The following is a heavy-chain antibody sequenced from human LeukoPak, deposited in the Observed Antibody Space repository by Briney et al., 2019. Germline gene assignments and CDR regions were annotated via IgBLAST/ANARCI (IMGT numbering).Heavy chain of an antibody. Sequence: SLRLSCAASGFTFSSYEMNWVRQAPGKGLEWVSYISSSGSTIYYADSVQGRFTISRDNAQNSLYLQMSILRAEDTAVYYCARGYRGYNDYWGQGTLVTVS. D-gene: IGHD5-12*01. CDR3: ARGYRGYNDY. CDR1: GFTFSSYE. V-gene: IGHV3-48*03. J-gene: IGHJ4*02. CDR2: ISSSGSTI.